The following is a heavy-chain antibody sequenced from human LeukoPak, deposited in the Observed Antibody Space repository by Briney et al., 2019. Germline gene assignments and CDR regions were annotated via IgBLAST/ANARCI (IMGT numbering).Heavy chain of an antibody. CDR2: IYRSGST. D-gene: IGHD6-19*01. CDR3: ARRHSSGWFYY. V-gene: IGHV4-38-2*02. Sequence: SETLSLTCTVSGYSISNGYYWDWIRQPPGRGLEWIGNIYRSGSTSYNPSLKSRVTISVDTSKNQFSLKVNSVTAADTAVYYCARRHSSGWFYYWGQGTPVTVSS. J-gene: IGHJ4*02. CDR1: GYSISNGYY.